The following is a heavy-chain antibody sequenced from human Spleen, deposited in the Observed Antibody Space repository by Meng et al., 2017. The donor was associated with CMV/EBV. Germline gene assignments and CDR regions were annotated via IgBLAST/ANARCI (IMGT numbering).Heavy chain of an antibody. V-gene: IGHV4-30-4*08. CDR2: IYYSGST. CDR1: CGPISSGDYH. J-gene: IGHJ2*01. CDR3: AREKVGYFDL. Sequence: VPGPGLVQPSPPVSLLCTVSCGPISSGDYHWSWLRQPPGKGLEWIGYIYYSGSTYYNPSLKSRVTISVDTSKNQFSLKLSSVTAADTAVYYCAREKVGYFDLWGRGTLVTVSS.